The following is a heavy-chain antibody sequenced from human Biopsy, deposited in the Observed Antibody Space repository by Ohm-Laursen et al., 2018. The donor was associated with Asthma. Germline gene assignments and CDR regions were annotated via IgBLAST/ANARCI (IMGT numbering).Heavy chain of an antibody. CDR2: IYYTGTT. J-gene: IGHJ4*02. CDR3: ARDFGGWYYFDN. Sequence: SETLSLTCTVSGGSISGFYWSWIRQPPGKGLEWIGYIYYTGTTNYIPSLKSRVSISVDTSKNQFSLKLTSVTAADTAVYYCARDFGGWYYFDNWGQGSLVTVSS. CDR1: GGSISGFY. D-gene: IGHD3-3*01. V-gene: IGHV4-59*01.